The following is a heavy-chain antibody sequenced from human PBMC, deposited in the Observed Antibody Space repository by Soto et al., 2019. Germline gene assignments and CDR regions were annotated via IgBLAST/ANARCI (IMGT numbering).Heavy chain of an antibody. Sequence: GGSLRLSCAASGFTFSKAWMSWVRQAPGKGLEWVGRIKSKSDGGTTDYAVPVKGRFTISRDDSKNTLYLQMNSLKIEDTDVYYCATDMTTISDLYYGMDVWGQGTTVTVSS. V-gene: IGHV3-15*01. D-gene: IGHD4-4*01. CDR1: GFTFSKAW. CDR3: ATDMTTISDLYYGMDV. J-gene: IGHJ6*02. CDR2: IKSKSDGGTT.